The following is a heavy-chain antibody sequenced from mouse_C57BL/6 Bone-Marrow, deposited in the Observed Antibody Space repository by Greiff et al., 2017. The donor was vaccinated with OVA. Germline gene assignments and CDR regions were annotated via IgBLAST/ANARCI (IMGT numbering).Heavy chain of an antibody. V-gene: IGHV2-2*01. CDR1: GFSFTSYG. J-gene: IGHJ4*01. D-gene: IGHD1-1*01. Sequence: QVQLQQSGPGLVQPSQSLSITCTVSGFSFTSYGVHWVRQSPGKGLEWLGVIWSGGSTDYNAAFISRPSISKDNSKTQVFFKMNSLQADDTAIYXGACPLYYCGSRGYAMDYWGQGTSVTVSS. CDR3: ACPLYYCGSRGYAMDY. CDR2: IWSGGST.